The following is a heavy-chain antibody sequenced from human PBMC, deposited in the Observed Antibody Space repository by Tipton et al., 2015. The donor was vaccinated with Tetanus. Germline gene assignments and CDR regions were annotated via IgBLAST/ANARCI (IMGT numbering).Heavy chain of an antibody. D-gene: IGHD3-3*01. V-gene: IGHV4-61*01. J-gene: IGHJ4*02. CDR3: ARIYDYWSGYFDF. Sequence: TLSLTCTVSGGSVRSGSYSWNWIRQPPGKGLEWLAYVSYSGRTNSNYFLKSRITVSQDTSKNQFSLRLTSVTAADTAVYFCARIYDYWSGYFDFWGQGALVTVSP. CDR1: GGSVRSGSYS. CDR2: VSYSGRT.